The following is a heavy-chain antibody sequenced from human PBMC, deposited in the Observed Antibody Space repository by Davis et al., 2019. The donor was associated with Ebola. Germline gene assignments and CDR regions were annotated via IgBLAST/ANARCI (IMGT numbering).Heavy chain of an antibody. Sequence: PGGSLRLSCAASGFTFSSYGMHWVRQAPGKGLEWVAVISYDGSNKYYADSVKGRFTISRDNSKNTLYLQMNSLRAEDTAVYYCAKGGVWWPLTEEAGAGGNYYYYYGMDVWGQGTTVTVSS. CDR2: ISYDGSNK. CDR1: GFTFSSYG. CDR3: AKGGVWWPLTEEAGAGGNYYYYYGMDV. V-gene: IGHV3-30*18. D-gene: IGHD1-26*01. J-gene: IGHJ6*02.